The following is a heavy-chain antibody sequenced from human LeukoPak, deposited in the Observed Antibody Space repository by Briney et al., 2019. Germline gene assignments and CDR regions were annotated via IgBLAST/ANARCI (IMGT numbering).Heavy chain of an antibody. D-gene: IGHD3-16*01. Sequence: PGGSLRLSCAASGFTFSSYWMNWARQAPGKGLEWVASTNHNGNVNYYVDSVKGRFTISRDNAKNSLYLQMSNLRAEYTAVYFCARGGGLDVWGQGATVTVSS. CDR3: ARGGGLDV. CDR2: TNHNGNVN. V-gene: IGHV3-7*03. J-gene: IGHJ6*02. CDR1: GFTFSSYW.